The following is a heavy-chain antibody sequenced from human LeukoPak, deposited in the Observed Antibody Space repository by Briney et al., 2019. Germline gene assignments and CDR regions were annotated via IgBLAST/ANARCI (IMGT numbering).Heavy chain of an antibody. V-gene: IGHV4-39*01. D-gene: IGHD4-17*01. CDR2: IYYSGST. Sequence: SETLSLTCTVSGVSISSSSYYWGWIRQPPGKGLEWIGSIYYSGSTYYNPSLKSRVTISVDTSKNQFSLKLSSVTAADTAVYYCARHDYGLYNWFDPWGQGTLVTVSS. J-gene: IGHJ5*02. CDR3: ARHDYGLYNWFDP. CDR1: GVSISSSSYY.